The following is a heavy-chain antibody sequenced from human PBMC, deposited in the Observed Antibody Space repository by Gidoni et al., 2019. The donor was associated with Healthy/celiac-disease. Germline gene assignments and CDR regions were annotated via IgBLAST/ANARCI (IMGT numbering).Heavy chain of an antibody. J-gene: IGHJ4*02. CDR1: GGSFSGYD. V-gene: IGHV4-34*01. D-gene: IGHD2-21*01. CDR2: INHSGST. CDR3: ARAILWLGGALIDY. Sequence: QVQLQQWGAGLLKPSETLSLTCAVYGGSFSGYDWSWIRQPPCKGLEWIVEINHSGSTNYNPSLKSRVTISVETSKNQFSLKLSSVTAADTAVYYCARAILWLGGALIDYWGQGTLVTVSS.